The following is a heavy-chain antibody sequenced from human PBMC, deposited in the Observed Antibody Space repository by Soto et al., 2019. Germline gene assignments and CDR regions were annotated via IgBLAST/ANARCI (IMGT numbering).Heavy chain of an antibody. CDR1: GYSISVDFY. D-gene: IGHD3-10*01. J-gene: IGHJ5*02. CDR3: ARSSYYGAGTYLFNWFDP. CDR2: AYQTGDT. V-gene: IGHV4-38-2*01. Sequence: SETLSLTCAVSGYSISVDFYWAWIRQPPGKGLEWIGNAYQTGDTYYNPSLKSRVTISMDTSKNQFSLQLTSVTAAETADYYSARSSYYGAGTYLFNWFDPWGQGTLVTVSS.